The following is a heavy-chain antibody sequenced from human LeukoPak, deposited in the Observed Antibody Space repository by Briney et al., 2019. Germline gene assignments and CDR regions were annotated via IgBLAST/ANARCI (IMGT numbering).Heavy chain of an antibody. V-gene: IGHV4-31*03. D-gene: IGHD2-2*01. CDR1: GGSISSGGYY. Sequence: SETLCLTCTVSGGSISSGGYYCSWIRQHPGKGLEWLGYIYYSVSTYYNPSLKSRVTISIDTSKIQFSLKLSSVTAADTAVCYCARPSPYCSSTSCYHAFDIWGQGTMVTVSS. J-gene: IGHJ3*02. CDR3: ARPSPYCSSTSCYHAFDI. CDR2: IYYSVST.